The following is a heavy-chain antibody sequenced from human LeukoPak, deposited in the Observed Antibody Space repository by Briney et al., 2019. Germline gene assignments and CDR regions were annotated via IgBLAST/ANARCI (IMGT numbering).Heavy chain of an antibody. CDR1: GGSISVGAYY. CDR2: IFYSGST. CDR3: AKRSGGQTSHDY. Sequence: SETLSLTCTVSGGSISVGAYYWGWIRQPPEKGLEWIGNIFYSGSTYYSPSLKSRLTISVDTSKNQFSLKLSSVTAADTAVYYCAKRSGGQTSHDYWGQGTLVTVSS. V-gene: IGHV4-39*01. J-gene: IGHJ4*02. D-gene: IGHD1-1*01.